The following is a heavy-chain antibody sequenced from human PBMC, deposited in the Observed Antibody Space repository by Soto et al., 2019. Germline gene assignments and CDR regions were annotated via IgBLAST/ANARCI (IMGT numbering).Heavy chain of an antibody. CDR3: ARYYHFWSGYQGPYYYMDV. Sequence: SQTLSLTCAISGDSVSSNSSAWNWIRQSPSRGLEWLGRTYYRSKWYNDYAVSVKSRITINPDTSKNQFSLQLNSVTPEDTAVYYCARYYHFWSGYQGPYYYMDVWGKGTTVTVSS. CDR1: GDSVSSNSSA. V-gene: IGHV6-1*01. D-gene: IGHD3-3*01. J-gene: IGHJ6*03. CDR2: TYYRSKWYN.